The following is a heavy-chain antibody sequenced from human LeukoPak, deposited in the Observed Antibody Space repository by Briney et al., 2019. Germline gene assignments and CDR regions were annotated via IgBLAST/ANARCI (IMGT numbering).Heavy chain of an antibody. V-gene: IGHV4-39*01. J-gene: IGHJ4*02. CDR3: ARHCSSTSCSFDY. Sequence: SETLSLTCTVSGCSISSSSYSWGWIRQPPGKGLEWIGSIYYSGSTYYNPSLKSRVTISVDTSKNQFSLKLSSVTAADTAVYYCARHCSSTSCSFDYWGQGTLVTVSS. CDR1: GCSISSSSYS. D-gene: IGHD2-2*01. CDR2: IYYSGST.